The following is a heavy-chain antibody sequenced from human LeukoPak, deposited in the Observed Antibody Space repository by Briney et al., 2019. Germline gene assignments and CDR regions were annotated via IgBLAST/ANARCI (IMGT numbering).Heavy chain of an antibody. CDR1: GGTFSSYA. CDR2: IIPTFGTA. Sequence: SVKVSCKASGGTFSSYAISWVRQAPGQGLEWMGGIIPTFGTANYAQKFQGRVTITTDESTSTAYMELSSLRSEDTAVYYCAGVDCSSTSCPGGGYYYMDVWGKGTTVTVSS. CDR3: AGVDCSSTSCPGGGYYYMDV. J-gene: IGHJ6*03. D-gene: IGHD2-2*01. V-gene: IGHV1-69*05.